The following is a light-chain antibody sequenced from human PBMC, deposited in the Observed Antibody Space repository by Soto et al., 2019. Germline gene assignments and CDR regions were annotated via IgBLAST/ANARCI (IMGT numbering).Light chain of an antibody. V-gene: IGLV1-40*01. CDR3: QSYDSSLSGYV. CDR2: GNS. Sequence: QSALTQPPSVSGAPGQRVTISCTGSSSNIGAGYDVHWYQQLPGTAPKLLIYGNSNRPSGVPDRFSGSKSSTSASLAITGLQAEEEADYYCQSYDSSLSGYVFGTGTKVTVL. J-gene: IGLJ1*01. CDR1: SSNIGAGYD.